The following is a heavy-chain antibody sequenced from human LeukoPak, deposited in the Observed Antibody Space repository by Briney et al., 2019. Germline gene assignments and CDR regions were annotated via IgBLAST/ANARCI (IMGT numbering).Heavy chain of an antibody. V-gene: IGHV4-59*01. CDR3: ARHNYVLRFDY. Sequence: SETLSLTCTVSGGSISSYYWSWIRQPPGKGLEWIGYIYYSGSTNCNPSLKSRVTISVDTSKNQFSLKLSSVTAADTAVYYCARHNYVLRFDYWGQGTLVTVSS. D-gene: IGHD4-11*01. J-gene: IGHJ4*02. CDR1: GGSISSYY. CDR2: IYYSGST.